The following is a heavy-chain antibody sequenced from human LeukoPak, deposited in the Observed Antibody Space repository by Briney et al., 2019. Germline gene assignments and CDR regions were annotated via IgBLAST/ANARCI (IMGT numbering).Heavy chain of an antibody. CDR1: GFTFSNYG. J-gene: IGHJ4*02. CDR3: AKSYSVTGTFPALDY. Sequence: GGSLRLSCATSGFTFSNYGMNWVRQAPGKGLDWVSSISSTSAYIYYADSVKGRFTTSRDNAKNSLYLQMDSLRAEDTAVYYCAKSYSVTGTFPALDYWGQGTLVTVSS. CDR2: ISSTSAYI. D-gene: IGHD6-19*01. V-gene: IGHV3-21*01.